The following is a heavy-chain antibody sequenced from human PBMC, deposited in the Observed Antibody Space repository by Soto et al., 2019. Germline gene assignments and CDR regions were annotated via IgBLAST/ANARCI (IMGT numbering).Heavy chain of an antibody. CDR3: ARVGDSTGYYSVNWFDP. J-gene: IGHJ5*02. CDR1: GYTFTTYA. CDR2: INAGNGNT. D-gene: IGHD3-22*01. V-gene: IGHV1-3*01. Sequence: VQLVQSGAEVKEPGASVKVSCKASGYTFTTYAMHWVRQAPGHRLEWMGWINAGNGNTKYSQKFQGRVTFTRDTSASTAYMDLSSLRSEDTAVYYCARVGDSTGYYSVNWFDPWGQGTLVTVSS.